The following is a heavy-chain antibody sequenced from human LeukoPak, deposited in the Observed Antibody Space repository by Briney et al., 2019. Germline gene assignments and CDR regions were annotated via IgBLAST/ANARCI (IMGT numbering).Heavy chain of an antibody. CDR3: AKRGQLLSRSDFDI. J-gene: IGHJ3*02. Sequence: GGSLRLSCAASGFSFSSYAMGWVRQTPGKGLEWVSAISGSGGSTYYADSVKGRFTISRDNSKNTLYLQLNRLSAEDTAVYYCAKRGQLLSRSDFDIWGQGTMVTVSS. CDR1: GFSFSSYA. D-gene: IGHD2-2*01. CDR2: ISGSGGST. V-gene: IGHV3-23*01.